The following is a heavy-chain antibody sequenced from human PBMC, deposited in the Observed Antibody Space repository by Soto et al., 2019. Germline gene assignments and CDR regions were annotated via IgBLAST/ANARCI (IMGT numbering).Heavy chain of an antibody. CDR1: GGSISSYY. Sequence: SETLSLTCTVSGGSISSYYWSWIRQPPGKGLEWIGYIYYSGSTNYNPSLKSRVTISVDTSKNQFSLKLSSVTAADTAVYYCAREGPEYYDLWSGYNNLFDPWGQGP. V-gene: IGHV4-59*01. J-gene: IGHJ5*02. D-gene: IGHD3-3*01. CDR2: IYYSGST. CDR3: AREGPEYYDLWSGYNNLFDP.